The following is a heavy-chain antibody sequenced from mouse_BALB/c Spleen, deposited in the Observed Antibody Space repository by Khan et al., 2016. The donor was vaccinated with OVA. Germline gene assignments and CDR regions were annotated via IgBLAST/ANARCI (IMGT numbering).Heavy chain of an antibody. Sequence: VQLQESGPGLVAPSQSLSITCTVSGFSLTNYGVSWVRQPPGKGLEWLGMIWGGGGTDYNSTLKSRLSISKDNSKNQVFLKMNSLQTDDTAMYFCARAYYRYDGYYAMDYWGQGTSVTVSS. V-gene: IGHV2-6-7*01. CDR3: ARAYYRYDGYYAMDY. J-gene: IGHJ4*01. CDR1: GFSLTNYG. D-gene: IGHD2-14*01. CDR2: IWGGGGT.